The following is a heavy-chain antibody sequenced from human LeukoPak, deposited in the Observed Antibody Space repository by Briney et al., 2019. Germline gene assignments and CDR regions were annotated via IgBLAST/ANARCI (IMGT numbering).Heavy chain of an antibody. CDR3: ARDVKYCSGGSCYDYYYYYMDV. CDR1: GFTFSSYS. D-gene: IGHD2-15*01. J-gene: IGHJ6*03. CDR2: ISSSSSTI. V-gene: IGHV3-48*01. Sequence: GGSLRLSCAASGFTFSSYSMNWVRQAPGKGLEWVSYISSSSSTIYYADSVKSRFTISRDNAKNSLYLQMNSLRAEDTAVYYCARDVKYCSGGSCYDYYYYYMDVWGKGTTVTVSS.